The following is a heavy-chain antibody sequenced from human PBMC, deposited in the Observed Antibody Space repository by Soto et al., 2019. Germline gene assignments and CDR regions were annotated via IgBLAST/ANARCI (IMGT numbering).Heavy chain of an antibody. V-gene: IGHV1-18*01. CDR3: ARRLQYDILTGSYYFDY. CDR1: GYTFTSYG. Sequence: ASVKVSCKASGYTFTSYGISWVRQAPGQGLEWMGWISAYNGNTNYAQKLQGRVTITTDTSTSTAYMELRSLRSDDTAVYYCARRLQYDILTGSYYFDYWGQGTLVTVSS. J-gene: IGHJ4*02. D-gene: IGHD3-9*01. CDR2: ISAYNGNT.